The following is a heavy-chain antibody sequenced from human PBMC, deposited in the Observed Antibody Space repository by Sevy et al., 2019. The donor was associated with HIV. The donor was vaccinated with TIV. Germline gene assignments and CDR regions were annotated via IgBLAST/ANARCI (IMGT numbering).Heavy chain of an antibody. CDR3: ARVGIFEKSVSQYRFMDY. D-gene: IGHD6-6*01. V-gene: IGHV3-7*01. Sequence: QLGGSLRLSCAASGFTFTTYWMTWVRQAPGKGLEWVANINQDGSKINYVDSVKGRFIISRDNAKKSLYVQMNSLRADDTAVYYCARVGIFEKSVSQYRFMDYWGQGTLVTVSS. J-gene: IGHJ4*02. CDR2: INQDGSKI. CDR1: GFTFTTYW.